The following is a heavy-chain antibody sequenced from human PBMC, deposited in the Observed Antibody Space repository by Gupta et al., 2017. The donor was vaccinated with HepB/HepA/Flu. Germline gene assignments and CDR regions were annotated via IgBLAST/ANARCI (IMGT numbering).Heavy chain of an antibody. CDR2: IDSDGTGT. J-gene: IGHJ4*02. Sequence: EVQLVESGGGLVQPGGSLRLSCTASGFTFTNYWMHWVRQTPGKGLVWVPRIDSDGTGTSYADSVKGRFSISRDNAKNTVYLQMNSLRAEDTAVYYCGSVFEYWGQGILVTVSS. CDR1: GFTFTNYW. CDR3: GSVFEY. V-gene: IGHV3-74*01.